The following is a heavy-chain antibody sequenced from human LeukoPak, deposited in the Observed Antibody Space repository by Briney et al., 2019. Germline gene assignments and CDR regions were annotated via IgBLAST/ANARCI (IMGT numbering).Heavy chain of an antibody. D-gene: IGHD6-19*01. Sequence: SQTLSLTCTVSGGSISSGSYYWNWIRQPAGKGLEWIGSIDHSGSTYYNPSLKSRVTISVDTSKNQFSLKLTSVTAADTAVYYCARGGKWLYYFDYWGQGTLVTVS. CDR3: ARGGKWLYYFDY. J-gene: IGHJ4*02. CDR1: GGSISSGSYY. V-gene: IGHV4-61*02. CDR2: IDHSGST.